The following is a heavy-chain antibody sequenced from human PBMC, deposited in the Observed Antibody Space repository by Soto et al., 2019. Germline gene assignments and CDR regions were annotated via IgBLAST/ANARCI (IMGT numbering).Heavy chain of an antibody. D-gene: IGHD3-10*02. V-gene: IGHV1-18*04. CDR3: ARDLYVPEKDYALDV. CDR2: INPYNGNT. J-gene: IGHJ6*02. Sequence: GASVKVSCKASGYRFTSYGISWVRQAPGHGLEWMGWINPYNGNTNYAQKFQGRVTVTTDTSTNTAYMEMRSLRSDDTAVYYCARDLYVPEKDYALDVWGQGTTVTVSS. CDR1: GYRFTSYG.